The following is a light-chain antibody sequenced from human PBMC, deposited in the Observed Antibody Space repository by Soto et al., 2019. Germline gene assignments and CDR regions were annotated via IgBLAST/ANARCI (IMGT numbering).Light chain of an antibody. V-gene: IGKV1-27*01. CDR3: LKYKSGPPWT. J-gene: IGKJ1*01. Sequence: DIQMTQSPSSLSASVGDRATITCRASQDISNYLAWYQQKPGKVPKLLIYDVSTLQSGVPSRFSGSGSGTDFTLTISSLQPEDVATYYCLKYKSGPPWTFGQGTKVEIK. CDR1: QDISNY. CDR2: DVS.